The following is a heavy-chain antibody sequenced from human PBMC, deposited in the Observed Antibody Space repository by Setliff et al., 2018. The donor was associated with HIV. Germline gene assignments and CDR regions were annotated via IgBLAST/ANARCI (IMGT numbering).Heavy chain of an antibody. CDR3: TRDHESMTTVVTESWYFDL. Sequence: GGSLRLSCEASGFDFNIYPMNWVRQAPGKGLEWVSFISKGGGYIYYADSVKGRFTISRDNTKNSLYLQMNSLRAEDTAVYYCTRDHESMTTVVTESWYFDLWGRGTLVTVSS. CDR1: GFDFNIYP. D-gene: IGHD4-17*01. V-gene: IGHV3-21*01. J-gene: IGHJ2*01. CDR2: ISKGGGYI.